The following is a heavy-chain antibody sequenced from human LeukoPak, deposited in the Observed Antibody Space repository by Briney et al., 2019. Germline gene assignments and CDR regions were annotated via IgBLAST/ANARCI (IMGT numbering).Heavy chain of an antibody. CDR2: ISSNGGST. D-gene: IGHD3-10*01. Sequence: GGSLRLSCSASGFTFSSYAMHWVRQAPGKGLEYVSAISSNGGSTYHADSVKGRFTISRDNSKNTLYLQMSSLRAEDTAVYYCVKGGLLWFGTHAFGIWGQGTMVTVSS. CDR1: GFTFSSYA. CDR3: VKGGLLWFGTHAFGI. V-gene: IGHV3-64D*06. J-gene: IGHJ3*02.